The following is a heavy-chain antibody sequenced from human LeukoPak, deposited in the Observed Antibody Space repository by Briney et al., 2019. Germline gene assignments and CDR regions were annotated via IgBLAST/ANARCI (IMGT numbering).Heavy chain of an antibody. V-gene: IGHV3-23*01. J-gene: IGHJ4*02. Sequence: QAGGSLRLSCAASGFTFSSYAMSWVRQAPGKGLAWVSTISGSGGSTYYADSVKGRFTISRDNSKNTLYLQMNSLRAEDTAVYYCANEIRPNDYWGQGTQVTVSS. D-gene: IGHD4-17*01. CDR2: ISGSGGST. CDR3: ANEIRPNDY. CDR1: GFTFSSYA.